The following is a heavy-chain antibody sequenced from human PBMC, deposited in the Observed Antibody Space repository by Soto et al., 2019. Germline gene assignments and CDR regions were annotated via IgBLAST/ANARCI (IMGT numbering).Heavy chain of an antibody. Sequence: QVQLVQSGAEVKKPGSSVKVSCKASGGTFSSYAINWVRQAPGQGLEWMGGIIPIFGTANYAQKFQGRVTITADESTSTAYMVLSSLRSEDTAVYYCARLGDYGDHGAIDYWGQRTLVTVSS. CDR1: GGTFSSYA. CDR2: IIPIFGTA. V-gene: IGHV1-69*12. D-gene: IGHD4-17*01. CDR3: ARLGDYGDHGAIDY. J-gene: IGHJ4*02.